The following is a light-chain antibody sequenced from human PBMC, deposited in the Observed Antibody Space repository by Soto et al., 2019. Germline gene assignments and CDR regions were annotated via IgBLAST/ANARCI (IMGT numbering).Light chain of an antibody. CDR1: QSVSSN. CDR3: QQYNNWPYT. V-gene: IGKV3-15*01. J-gene: IGKJ2*01. Sequence: EIVMTQSPGTLSVSPGERATLSCRASQSVSSNFAWYQQKPGQAPRLLIYGASTRATGIPARFSGSGSGTEFTLTISSLQSEDFAVYYCQQYNNWPYTFGQGTKLEIK. CDR2: GAS.